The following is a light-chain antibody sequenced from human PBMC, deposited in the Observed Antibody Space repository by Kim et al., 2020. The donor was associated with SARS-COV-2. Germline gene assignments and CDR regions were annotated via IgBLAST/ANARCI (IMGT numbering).Light chain of an antibody. Sequence: GQAITISCTGTSSDGGYYNAVSWYQQHAGTAPQLIMDDVSEPAAGVAHRSSGSQSGNAASLTISVLRAEDEADYYCSSHTTSSTDVFGAGTKVTVL. CDR3: SSHTTSSTDV. CDR1: SSDGGYYNA. J-gene: IGLJ1*01. V-gene: IGLV2-14*04. CDR2: DVS.